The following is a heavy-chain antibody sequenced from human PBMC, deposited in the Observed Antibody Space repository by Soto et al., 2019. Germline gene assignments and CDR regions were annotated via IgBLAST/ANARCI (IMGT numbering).Heavy chain of an antibody. V-gene: IGHV4-4*07. J-gene: IGHJ4*02. CDR3: ARDLKFGQADY. CDR1: GGSISSYC. Sequence: SETLSLTCTVSGGSISSYCWTWIRQPSGKGLEWIGRIYTSGSTNYNPSLKSRVTTSVDTSKNQFSLKLSSVTAADTAVYSCARDLKFGQADYWGQGSQVT. D-gene: IGHD3-10*01. CDR2: IYTSGST.